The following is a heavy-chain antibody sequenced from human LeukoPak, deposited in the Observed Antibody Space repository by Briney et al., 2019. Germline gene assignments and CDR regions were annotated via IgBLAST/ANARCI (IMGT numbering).Heavy chain of an antibody. CDR3: ARDGRGPADY. CDR1: GFTFSSYS. V-gene: IGHV3-21*01. J-gene: IGHJ4*02. CDR2: ISSSSSYI. D-gene: IGHD3-16*01. Sequence: PGGSLRLSCAASGFTFSSYSMNWVRQAPGKGLEWVSSISSSSSYIYYADSVKGRFTISRDNAKNTVYLQMNSLRADDTAVYYCARDGRGPADYWGQGTLVTISS.